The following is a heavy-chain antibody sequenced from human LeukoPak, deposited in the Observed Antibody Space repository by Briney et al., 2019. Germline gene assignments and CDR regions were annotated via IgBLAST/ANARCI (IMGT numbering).Heavy chain of an antibody. D-gene: IGHD6-13*01. CDR2: INPNSGGT. Sequence: EASVKVSCKASGYTFTGYYMHWVRQAPGQGLEWMGWINPNSGGTNYAQKFQGRVTMTRDTSISTAYMELSRLRSDDTAVYYCAREIGGRAIAAGRHADYWGQGTLVTVSS. V-gene: IGHV1-2*02. CDR3: AREIGGRAIAAGRHADY. J-gene: IGHJ4*02. CDR1: GYTFTGYY.